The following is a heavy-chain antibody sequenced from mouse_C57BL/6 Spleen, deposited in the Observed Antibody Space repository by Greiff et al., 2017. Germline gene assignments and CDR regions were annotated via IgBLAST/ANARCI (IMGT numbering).Heavy chain of an antibody. D-gene: IGHD2-13*01. CDR1: GFSLTSYG. Sequence: QVQLQQSGPGLVQPSQSLSITCTVSGFSLTSYGVHWVRQSPGKGLEWLGVIWRGGSTDYNAAFISRLSISKDNSKSQVFFKMNSLQADDTAIYYCARDGDYPYYAMDYWGQGTSVTVSS. V-gene: IGHV2-2*01. J-gene: IGHJ4*01. CDR3: ARDGDYPYYAMDY. CDR2: IWRGGST.